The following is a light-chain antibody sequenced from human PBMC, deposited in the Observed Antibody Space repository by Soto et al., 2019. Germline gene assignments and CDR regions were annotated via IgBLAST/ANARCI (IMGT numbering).Light chain of an antibody. CDR1: QSISTR. J-gene: IGKJ1*01. CDR3: QQTYFTQT. Sequence: DIQMTQSPSSLTASVGDRVTITCRASQSISTRLNWYQQKPGKAPKLLLYAASSLQSVVPSRFTGRGSATHFTLTIISLQPEDLAGYYCQQTYFTQTFGQGTRVEIK. V-gene: IGKV1-39*01. CDR2: AAS.